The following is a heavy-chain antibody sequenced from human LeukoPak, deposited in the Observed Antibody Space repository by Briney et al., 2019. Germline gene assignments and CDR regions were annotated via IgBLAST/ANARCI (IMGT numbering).Heavy chain of an antibody. CDR3: GRGRAAARYGGGYYFDY. D-gene: IGHD2-2*01. J-gene: IGHJ4*02. CDR1: GFTVSSNY. Sequence: PGGSLRLSCAASGFTVSSNYMSWVRQAPGKGLEWVSVIYSGGSTYYADSVKGRFTIPRDNSKNTLYLQMNSLRAEDTAVYYCGRGRAAARYGGGYYFDYWGQGTLVTVSS. V-gene: IGHV3-53*01. CDR2: IYSGGST.